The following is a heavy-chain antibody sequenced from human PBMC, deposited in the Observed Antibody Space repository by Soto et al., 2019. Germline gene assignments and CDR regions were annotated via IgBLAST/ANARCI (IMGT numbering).Heavy chain of an antibody. Sequence: EVQRLESGGGLVQPGGSLRLSCAASGFTFSSYAMSWVRQAPGKGLEWVSAISGRGGSTYYADSVKGRFTISRDNSKNTLYLQMNSLRAEDTAVYYCAKDLIRHDFWSGDPPMDVWGKGTTVTVSS. CDR2: ISGRGGST. V-gene: IGHV3-23*01. CDR1: GFTFSSYA. CDR3: AKDLIRHDFWSGDPPMDV. D-gene: IGHD3-3*01. J-gene: IGHJ6*03.